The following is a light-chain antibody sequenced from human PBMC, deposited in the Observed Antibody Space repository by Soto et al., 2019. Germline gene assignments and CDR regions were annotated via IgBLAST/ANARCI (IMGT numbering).Light chain of an antibody. J-gene: IGKJ5*01. CDR2: DAS. Sequence: DIQMTQSPSTLSASVVDRVTITWRASQSISGWLAWYQQKPGKAPKLLIYDASTLETGVPSRFSGSGSGTEFTLTISRLQSDDFATYYCQQHNGYAPITFGQGTRLEIK. CDR3: QQHNGYAPIT. CDR1: QSISGW. V-gene: IGKV1-5*01.